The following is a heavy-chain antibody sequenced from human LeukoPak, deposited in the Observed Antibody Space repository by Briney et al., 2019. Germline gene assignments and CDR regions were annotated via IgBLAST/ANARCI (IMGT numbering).Heavy chain of an antibody. CDR1: GFTFSSYG. CDR3: ARAYCSSTSCNYYFDY. J-gene: IGHJ4*02. CDR2: ISSSTSHI. D-gene: IGHD2-2*01. Sequence: GGSLRLSCAASGFTFSSYGMNWVRQAPGKGLEWVSSISSSTSHIYYADSVKGRVTIPRDNAKNSLYLQMNSLSAEDTAVYYCARAYCSSTSCNYYFDYWGQGTLVTVSS. V-gene: IGHV3-21*01.